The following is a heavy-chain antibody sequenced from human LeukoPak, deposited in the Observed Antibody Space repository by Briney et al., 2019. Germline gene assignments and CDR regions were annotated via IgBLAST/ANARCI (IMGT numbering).Heavy chain of an antibody. CDR1: GFTFSSYA. CDR3: ARYLAVVEGLLLHY. D-gene: IGHD3-9*01. Sequence: GGSLRLSCAASGFTFSSYAMSWVRQAPGKGLDWVSTISGSDDSSYYADSVNGRFTVSRDKSKNTLYLQMNSLRAEDTAAYYCARYLAVVEGLLLHYGGQGTLVTVSS. V-gene: IGHV3-23*01. CDR2: ISGSDDSS. J-gene: IGHJ4*02.